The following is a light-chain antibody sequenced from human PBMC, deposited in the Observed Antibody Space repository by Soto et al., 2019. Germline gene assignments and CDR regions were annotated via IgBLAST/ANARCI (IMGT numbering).Light chain of an antibody. V-gene: IGKV1-27*01. Sequence: DIQMTQSPSSLSASVGDRVTITCRASQDISNYLAWYQQKPGKVPELLIYTASTLQSGFPSRFSGSGSGTDFTITISSLQPEDVPTYYCQKHNSAPCTFGHGTKADIK. CDR3: QKHNSAPCT. J-gene: IGKJ3*01. CDR1: QDISNY. CDR2: TAS.